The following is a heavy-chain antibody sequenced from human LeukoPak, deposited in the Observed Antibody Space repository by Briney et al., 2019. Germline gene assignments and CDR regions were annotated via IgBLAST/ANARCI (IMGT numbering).Heavy chain of an antibody. D-gene: IGHD3-10*01. V-gene: IGHV3-30*04. CDR2: ISYDGSNK. CDR3: AGGFGRSGSPPFEY. Sequence: RSLRLPCAASGFTFSSYAMHWVRQAPGKGLEWVAVISYDGSNKYYADSVKGRFTISRDNSKNTLYLQMNSLRAEDTAVYYCAGGFGRSGSPPFEYWGQGTLVTVSS. CDR1: GFTFSSYA. J-gene: IGHJ4*02.